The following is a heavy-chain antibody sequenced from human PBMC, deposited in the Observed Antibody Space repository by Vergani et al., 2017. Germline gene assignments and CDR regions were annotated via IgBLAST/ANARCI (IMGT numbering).Heavy chain of an antibody. J-gene: IGHJ6*04. V-gene: IGHV4-31*11. CDR2: IYYSGST. D-gene: IGHD2-2*01. Sequence: QVQLQQWGAGLLKPSETLSLTCAVSGGSISSGGYYWSWIRQHPGKGLEWIGYIYYSGSTYYNPSLKSRVTISVDTSKNQFSLKLSSVTAADTAVYYCASLMTRVVVPAASRDVWGKGTTVTVSS. CDR1: GGSISSGGYY. CDR3: ASLMTRVVVPAASRDV.